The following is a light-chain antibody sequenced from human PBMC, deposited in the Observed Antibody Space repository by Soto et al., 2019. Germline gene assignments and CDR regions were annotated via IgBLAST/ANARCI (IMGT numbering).Light chain of an antibody. CDR3: QVWDDRSQEVV. Sequence: SYELTQAPSVSVAPGQTATIICAGHNIVGKSVHWYQQKPGQAPVLVVHDDSDRPSGIPERFSGSNSGNTATLTVSRAEDGDEGDYYCQVWDDRSQEVVFGGGTKLTVL. CDR1: NIVGKS. CDR2: DDS. J-gene: IGLJ2*01. V-gene: IGLV3-21*02.